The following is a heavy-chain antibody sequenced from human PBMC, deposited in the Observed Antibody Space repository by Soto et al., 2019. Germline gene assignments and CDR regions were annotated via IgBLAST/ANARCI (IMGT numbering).Heavy chain of an antibody. V-gene: IGHV4-59*08. CDR2: VYYTGDT. J-gene: IGHJ6*02. Sequence: QVELQQSGPGLVKPSGTLSLTCTVSSGPDSSHNWGWIRQPPGKGLEWIGYVYYTGDTSYNPSLKSRATIAAATSTKIISLTLSSVTAADTAVYYCVRQGIDYLHGLVHVWGQGTTVSVSS. D-gene: IGHD1-26*01. CDR1: SGPDSSHN. CDR3: VRQGIDYLHGLVHV.